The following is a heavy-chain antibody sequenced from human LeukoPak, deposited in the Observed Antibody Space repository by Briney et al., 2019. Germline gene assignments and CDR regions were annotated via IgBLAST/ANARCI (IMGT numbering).Heavy chain of an antibody. V-gene: IGHV1-2*02. J-gene: IGHJ4*02. CDR1: GYTFTSYG. CDR3: ATRVGATGAPYFDH. CDR2: INPNSGGT. Sequence: GASVKVSCKASGYTFTSYGISWVRQAPGQGLEWMGWINPNSGGTNYAQKFQGRVTMTRDTSISTAYMELSRLRSDDTAVYYCATRVGATGAPYFDHWGQGTLVTVSS. D-gene: IGHD1-26*01.